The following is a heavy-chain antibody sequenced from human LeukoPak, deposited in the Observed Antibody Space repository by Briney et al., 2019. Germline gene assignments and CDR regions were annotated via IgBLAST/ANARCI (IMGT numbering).Heavy chain of an antibody. CDR2: IYYSGST. CDR1: GGSISSYY. J-gene: IGHJ4*02. Sequence: SETLSLTCTVSGGSISSYYWSWIRQPPGKGLEWIGYIYYSGSTNYNPSPKSRVTISVDTSKNQFSLKLSSVTAADTAVYYCARVSGRGSYYAEVGPFDYWGQGTLVTVSS. CDR3: ARVSGRGSYYAEVGPFDY. V-gene: IGHV4-59*01. D-gene: IGHD1-26*01.